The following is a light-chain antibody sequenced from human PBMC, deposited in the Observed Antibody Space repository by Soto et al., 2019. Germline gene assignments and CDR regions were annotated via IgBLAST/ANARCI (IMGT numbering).Light chain of an antibody. Sequence: DIQMTQSPSTLSASVGDSVTITCRASQTISSWLAWYQQKPGKATKLLIYDVSSLESGVPSRFSGSGSGTDFTLTISSLQAEDFATYYCQQSYSTPRTFGQGTRLEIK. CDR1: QTISSW. CDR2: DVS. J-gene: IGKJ5*01. V-gene: IGKV1-39*01. CDR3: QQSYSTPRT.